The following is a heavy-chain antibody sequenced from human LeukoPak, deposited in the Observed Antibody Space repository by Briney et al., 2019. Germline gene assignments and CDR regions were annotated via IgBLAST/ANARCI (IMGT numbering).Heavy chain of an antibody. CDR1: GGSISSYY. D-gene: IGHD4-17*01. CDR2: IYHSGST. CDR3: ARDNGDYGNWFDP. J-gene: IGHJ5*02. V-gene: IGHV4-59*12. Sequence: SETLSLTCTVSGGSISSYYWSWIRQPPGKGLEWIGYIYHSGSTYYNPSLKSRVTISVDRSKNQFSLKLSSVTAADTAVYYCARDNGDYGNWFDPWGQGTLVTVSS.